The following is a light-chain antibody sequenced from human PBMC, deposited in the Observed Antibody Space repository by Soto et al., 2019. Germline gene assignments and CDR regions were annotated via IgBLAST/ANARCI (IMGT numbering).Light chain of an antibody. Sequence: DIQMTQSPSTLSASVGDRVTITCRASQSISSWLAWYQQKPGKAPNLLIYDASSLQSGVPSRFSGSGSGTEFTLTISSLQPDDFVTYYCQQYKSYLWTFGQGTKVDIK. J-gene: IGKJ1*01. CDR2: DAS. CDR1: QSISSW. CDR3: QQYKSYLWT. V-gene: IGKV1-5*01.